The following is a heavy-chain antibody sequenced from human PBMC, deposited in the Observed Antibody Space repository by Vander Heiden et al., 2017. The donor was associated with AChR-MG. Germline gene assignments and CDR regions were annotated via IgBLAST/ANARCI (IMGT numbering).Heavy chain of an antibody. CDR2: IYYSGNT. Sequence: QLQLQESGPGLVKPSETLSLTCTVSGGSISSSSYYWGWVRQPPGKGLEWIGSIYYSGNTDYNPSLKSRVTISVDTSRNQFSLKLSSVTAADTAVYYCARQNRGVWRGYQPWGQGTLGTVSS. D-gene: IGHD3-3*01. J-gene: IGHJ5*02. CDR3: ARQNRGVWRGYQP. V-gene: IGHV4-39*01. CDR1: GGSISSSSYY.